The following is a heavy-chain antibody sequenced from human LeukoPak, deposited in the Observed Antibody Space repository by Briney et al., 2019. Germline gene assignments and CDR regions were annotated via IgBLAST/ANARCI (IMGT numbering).Heavy chain of an antibody. CDR3: ASLGGYQNGNFVF. Sequence: SETLSLTCAVAGYSISTGNHWGWIRQSPEKGLEWIGSIHYSGSTLYNPSLKSRVTISIDTSKNQFSLRLNSATAADTAVYYCASLGGYQNGNFVFWGQGTLVTVSS. CDR1: GYSISTGNH. V-gene: IGHV4-38-2*01. D-gene: IGHD3-16*01. J-gene: IGHJ4*02. CDR2: IHYSGST.